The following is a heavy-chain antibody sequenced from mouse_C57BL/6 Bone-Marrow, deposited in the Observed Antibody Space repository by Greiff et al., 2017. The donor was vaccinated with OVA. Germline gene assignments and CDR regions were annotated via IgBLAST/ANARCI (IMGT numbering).Heavy chain of an antibody. V-gene: IGHV1-26*01. CDR2: INPNNGGT. Sequence: EVQLQQSGPELVKPGASVKISCKASGYTFTDYYMNWVKQSHGKSLEWIGDINPNNGGTSYNQKFKGKATLTVDKSSSTAYMELRSLTSEDSAVYDCARGRDGWGYFDVWGTGTTVTVSS. D-gene: IGHD3-3*01. J-gene: IGHJ1*03. CDR1: GYTFTDYY. CDR3: ARGRDGWGYFDV.